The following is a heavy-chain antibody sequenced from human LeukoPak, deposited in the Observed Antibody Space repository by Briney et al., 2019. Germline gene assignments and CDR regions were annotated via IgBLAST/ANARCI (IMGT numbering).Heavy chain of an antibody. Sequence: GGSLRLSCAASRFTFSSFVMSWVRQAPGKGLEWVSAISGSGGSTYYADSVKGRFTISRDNSKNTLYLQMNSLRAEDTAVYYCAKGSYGDYYYWGQGTLVTVSS. CDR1: RFTFSSFV. CDR2: ISGSGGST. D-gene: IGHD4-17*01. CDR3: AKGSYGDYYY. J-gene: IGHJ4*02. V-gene: IGHV3-23*01.